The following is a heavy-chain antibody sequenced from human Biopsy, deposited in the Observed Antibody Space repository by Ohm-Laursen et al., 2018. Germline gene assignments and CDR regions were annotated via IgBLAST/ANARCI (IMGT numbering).Heavy chain of an antibody. CDR2: IIAVSGLV. Sequence: ASVKVSCKASGGTFSNYAISWARQAPGEGLEWMGGIIAVSGLVNYAPKFQGRVSITGDKSTTTAYMELSNLKSEDTDVYYCATPFQYYDSWGGYPPFDHWGQGTPVTVSS. V-gene: IGHV1-69*10. CDR3: ATPFQYYDSWGGYPPFDH. J-gene: IGHJ4*02. CDR1: GGTFSNYA. D-gene: IGHD3-3*01.